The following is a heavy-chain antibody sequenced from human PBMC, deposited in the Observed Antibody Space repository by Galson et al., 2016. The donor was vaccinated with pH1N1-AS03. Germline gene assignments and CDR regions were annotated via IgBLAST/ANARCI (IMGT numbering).Heavy chain of an antibody. J-gene: IGHJ4*02. CDR2: INADNTDT. CDR1: GYTFTNYA. D-gene: IGHD3-22*01. Sequence: SVKVSCKASGYTFTNYAVHWERQAPGQRLEWMGWINADNTDTKYSQKFQDRVTITRDTFATTAYKELSSLRSEDTAVYYSARTNYYHSSGDYWGQGTLVTVSS. CDR3: ARTNYYHSSGDY. V-gene: IGHV1-3*01.